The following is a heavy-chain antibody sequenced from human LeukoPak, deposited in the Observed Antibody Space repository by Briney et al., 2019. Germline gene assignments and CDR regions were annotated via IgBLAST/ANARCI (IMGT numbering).Heavy chain of an antibody. J-gene: IGHJ4*02. CDR3: ARADCSSSSCYEFDY. CDR2: IRSSGSIK. V-gene: IGHV3-11*04. Sequence: GGSLRLSCAASGFTFSDYYMSWIRQAPGKGLEWVSYIRSSGSIKFYADSVRGRSTISRDNAKNSMYLQMNSLRAEDTAVYYCARADCSSSSCYEFDYWGQGTLVTVSS. D-gene: IGHD2-2*01. CDR1: GFTFSDYY.